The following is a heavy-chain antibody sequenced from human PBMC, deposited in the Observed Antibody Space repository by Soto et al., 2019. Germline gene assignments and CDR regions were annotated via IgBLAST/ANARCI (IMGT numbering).Heavy chain of an antibody. V-gene: IGHV4-34*01. CDR3: ARLASGWQYYYFDF. D-gene: IGHD6-19*01. CDR2: INPSGST. J-gene: IGHJ2*01. Sequence: QVQLQQWGAGLLKPSETLSLTCAVYGGSFSPYFWSWIRQPPGKGLECIGEINPSGSTNYNPSLTRRATLSVDTYKNQVTLKLTSVTAADTAVYYCARLASGWQYYYFDFWGRGTPVTVSS. CDR1: GGSFSPYF.